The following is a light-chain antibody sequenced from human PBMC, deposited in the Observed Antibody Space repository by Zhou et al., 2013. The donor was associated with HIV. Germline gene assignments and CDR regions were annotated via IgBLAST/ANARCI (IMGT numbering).Light chain of an antibody. CDR2: SAS. J-gene: IGKJ1*01. CDR1: QGIRND. Sequence: DIQMTQSPSSLSASVGDRVTITCRASQGIRNDLGWYQQKPGQAPKRLIYSASSLQSGVPSRFSGSGSGTEFTLTISSLQLEDFATYYCQQYAHYRTFGQGTKVEI. CDR3: QQYAHYRT. V-gene: IGKV1-17*01.